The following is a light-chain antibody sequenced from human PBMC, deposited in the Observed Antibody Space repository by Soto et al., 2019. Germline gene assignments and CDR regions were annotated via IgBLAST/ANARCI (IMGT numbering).Light chain of an antibody. CDR2: DAS. Sequence: DIVLTQSPGTLSLSPGERATLSCGASQSINSRSLAWYQQKPGQAPRLLIYDASSRATGIPDRFSGSGSGTDFTLTISRLEPEDFAVYYCQQYGSSPRTFGQGTKVDIK. J-gene: IGKJ1*01. CDR1: QSINSRS. CDR3: QQYGSSPRT. V-gene: IGKV3-20*01.